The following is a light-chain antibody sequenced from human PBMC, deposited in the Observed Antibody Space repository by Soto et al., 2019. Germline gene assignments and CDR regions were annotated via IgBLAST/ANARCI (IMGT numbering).Light chain of an antibody. CDR1: QSVGAY. J-gene: IGKJ1*01. CDR2: DVS. Sequence: EIVMTQSPATLSASPGDRATLSCRASQSVGAYLAWYQQKPGQAPRLLIYDVSTRATGIPARFSGSGSGPDFTLTITRLEPEDFAVYYCQQYASSRTFGQGTKVDIK. CDR3: QQYASSRT. V-gene: IGKV3-15*01.